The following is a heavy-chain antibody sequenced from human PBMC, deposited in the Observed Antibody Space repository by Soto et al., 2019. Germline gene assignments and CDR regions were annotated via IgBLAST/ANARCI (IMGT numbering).Heavy chain of an antibody. V-gene: IGHV3-20*01. Sequence: GGSLRLSCAASGFTFDDYGMSWVRQAPGKGLEWVSGINWNGGSTGYADSVKGRFTISRDNAKNSLYLQMNSLRAEDTALYHCARIHCSGGSCYQGGSQGGSASDLYYYYMDVWGKGTTVTVSS. CDR2: INWNGGST. J-gene: IGHJ6*03. D-gene: IGHD2-15*01. CDR3: ARIHCSGGSCYQGGSQGGSASDLYYYYMDV. CDR1: GFTFDDYG.